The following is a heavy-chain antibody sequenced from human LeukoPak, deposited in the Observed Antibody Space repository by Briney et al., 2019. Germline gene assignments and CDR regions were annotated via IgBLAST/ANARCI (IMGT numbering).Heavy chain of an antibody. Sequence: GSGPTLVNPTQTLTLTCTFSGFSLSTSGVGVGWIRQPPGKALEWLALIYWNDDKRYSPSLKSRLTITKDTSKNQVVLTMTNMDPVDTATYFCAHRGYSGYDFPYWGQGTLVTVSS. CDR3: AHRGYSGYDFPY. CDR2: IYWNDDK. V-gene: IGHV2-5*01. J-gene: IGHJ4*02. CDR1: GFSLSTSGVG. D-gene: IGHD5-12*01.